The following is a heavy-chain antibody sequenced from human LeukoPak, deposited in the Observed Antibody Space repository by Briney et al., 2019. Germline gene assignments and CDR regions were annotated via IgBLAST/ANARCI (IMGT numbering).Heavy chain of an antibody. CDR2: IYYSGST. D-gene: IGHD3-3*01. CDR3: ARQGFWSGYIPDWYFDL. V-gene: IGHV4-59*01. J-gene: IGHJ2*01. CDR1: GGSISSYY. Sequence: SETLSLTCTVFGGSISSYYWSWIRQPPGKGLEWIGYIYYSGSTNYNPSLKSRVTISVDTSKNQFSLKLSSVTAADTAVYYCARQGFWSGYIPDWYFDLWGRGTLVTVSS.